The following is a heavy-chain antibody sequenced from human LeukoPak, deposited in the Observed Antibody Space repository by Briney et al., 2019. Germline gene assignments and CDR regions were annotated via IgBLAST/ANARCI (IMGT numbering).Heavy chain of an antibody. V-gene: IGHV4-31*11. J-gene: IGHJ6*02. CDR2: IYFYSGST. D-gene: IGHD6-13*01. CDR3: ARDLDYSSSWYLGHYYYGMDV. Sequence: TLARTCAVSGGCISRVEQYWSWIRQHPGKGLEWIGYIYFYSGSTYYNPSLESRATISADTSKNQFSLQLSSVTAADTAVYYCARDLDYSSSWYLGHYYYGMDVWGQGTTVTVSS. CDR1: GGCISRVEQY.